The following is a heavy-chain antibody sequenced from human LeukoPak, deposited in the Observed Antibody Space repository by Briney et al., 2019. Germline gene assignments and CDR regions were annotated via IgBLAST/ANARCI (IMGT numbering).Heavy chain of an antibody. CDR1: GGSLSSSTYY. V-gene: IGHV4-39*07. CDR2: IYYSGST. D-gene: IGHD5-24*01. CDR3: ARGPRWLQDYFNY. J-gene: IGHJ4*02. Sequence: SETLSLTCTVSGGSLSSSTYYWGWIRQPPGKGLEWIGSIYYSGSTYYDPSLKSRVTISVDTSKNQFSLKLSSMTAADTAVYYCARGPRWLQDYFNYWGQGTLVTVSS.